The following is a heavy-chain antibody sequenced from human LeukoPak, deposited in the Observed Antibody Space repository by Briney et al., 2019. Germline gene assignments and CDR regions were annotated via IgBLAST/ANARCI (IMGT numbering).Heavy chain of an antibody. CDR2: ISGSGGTI. V-gene: IGHV3-23*01. CDR3: AKGRVLYSSSSTPFDY. J-gene: IGHJ4*02. D-gene: IGHD6-6*01. Sequence: GSLVLSCAASGFTFSSYAMTWVRQAPGKGLEWVSVISGSGGTIFYADSVKGRFTISRDNSKNTLYLLMNSLTAEDTAVYYCAKGRVLYSSSSTPFDYWGQGTLVTVSS. CDR1: GFTFSSYA.